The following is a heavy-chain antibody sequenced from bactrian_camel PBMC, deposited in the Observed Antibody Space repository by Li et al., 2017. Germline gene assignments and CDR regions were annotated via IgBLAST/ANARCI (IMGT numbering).Heavy chain of an antibody. CDR1: GAPDLPFGYQT. D-gene: IGHD5*01. V-gene: IGHV3S10*01. Sequence: EVQLVESGGDLVSTGGSLKLSCVATGAPDLPFGYQTMGWIRQTPGQGFEWVSVIDRDNKEEYADSVKGRFTISQDNALKILYLQLNSLKPEDTARYYCAATVFGRLGCSRGVFTARSFSSWGQGTQVTVS. J-gene: IGHJ6*01. CDR2: IDRDNKE. CDR3: AATVFGRLGCSRGVFTARSFSS.